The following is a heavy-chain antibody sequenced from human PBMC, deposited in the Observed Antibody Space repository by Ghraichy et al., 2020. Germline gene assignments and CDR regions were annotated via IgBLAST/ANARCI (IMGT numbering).Heavy chain of an antibody. Sequence: SETLSLTCAVYGGSFSGYYWGWIRQPPGKGLEWIGEINHSGSTNYNPSLKSRVTISVDTSKNQFSLKLSSVTAADTAVYYCARGSDYYDSSGNYYYYGMDVWGQGTTVTVSS. CDR1: GGSFSGYY. CDR3: ARGSDYYDSSGNYYYYGMDV. V-gene: IGHV4-34*01. D-gene: IGHD3-22*01. J-gene: IGHJ6*02. CDR2: INHSGST.